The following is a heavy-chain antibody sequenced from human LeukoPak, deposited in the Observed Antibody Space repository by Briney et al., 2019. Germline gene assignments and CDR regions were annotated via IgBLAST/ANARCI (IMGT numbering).Heavy chain of an antibody. Sequence: SETLSLTCTVSGGSISSYYWSWIRQPPGKGLEWIGYIYYSGGTNYNPPLKSRLTISVDTSKNQFSLKLSSVTAADTAVYYCARETSQKGAHYMDVWGKGTTVTISS. J-gene: IGHJ6*03. CDR1: GGSISSYY. D-gene: IGHD3-16*01. CDR2: IYYSGGT. CDR3: ARETSQKGAHYMDV. V-gene: IGHV4-59*01.